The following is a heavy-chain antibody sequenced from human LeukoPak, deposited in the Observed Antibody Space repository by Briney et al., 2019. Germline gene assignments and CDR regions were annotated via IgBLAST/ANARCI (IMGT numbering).Heavy chain of an antibody. CDR3: ARSEIGYSYGYYYYYYMDV. Sequence: SETLSLTCTVSGGSISSCYWSWVRQPPGKGLEWIGYIYYSGSTNYNPSLKSRVTISVDTSKNQFSLKLSSVTAADTAVYYCARSEIGYSYGYYYYYYMDVWGKGTTVTISS. CDR1: GGSISSCY. CDR2: IYYSGST. V-gene: IGHV4-59*01. J-gene: IGHJ6*03. D-gene: IGHD5-18*01.